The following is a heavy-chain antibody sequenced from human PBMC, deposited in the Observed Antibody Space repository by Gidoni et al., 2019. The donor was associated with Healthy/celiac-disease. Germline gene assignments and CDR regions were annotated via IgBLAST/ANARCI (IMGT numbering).Heavy chain of an antibody. CDR2: ISSSGSTI. D-gene: IGHD2-15*01. J-gene: IGHJ2*01. Sequence: HHGGSLRLSCAASGFTFSSYTMNWGRQAPGKGLAWVPYISSSGSTIYYADSVKGRFTISRDNAKNPLYLQMNSLRAEDTAVYYWAGRMTPQRYFDLWGRGTLVTVSS. V-gene: IGHV3-48*03. CDR1: GFTFSSYT. CDR3: AGRMTPQRYFDL.